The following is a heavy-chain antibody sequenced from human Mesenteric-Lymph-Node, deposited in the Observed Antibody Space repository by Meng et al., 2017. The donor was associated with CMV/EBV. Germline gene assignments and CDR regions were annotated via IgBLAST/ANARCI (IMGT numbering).Heavy chain of an antibody. D-gene: IGHD2-2*01. J-gene: IGHJ4*03. CDR1: FTFSSYA. Sequence: FTFSSYAMSWVRQAPGKGLEWVSAIGGSGGSTFYADSVKGRFTISRDNSKNTLHLQMNSLTAEDTAVYYCARQLGYCSRGTCYFDYWGQGTLVTVSS. V-gene: IGHV3-23*01. CDR2: IGGSGGST. CDR3: ARQLGYCSRGTCYFDY.